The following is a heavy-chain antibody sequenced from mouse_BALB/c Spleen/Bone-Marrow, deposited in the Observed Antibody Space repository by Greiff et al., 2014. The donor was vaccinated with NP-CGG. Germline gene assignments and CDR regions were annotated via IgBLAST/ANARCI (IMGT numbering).Heavy chain of an antibody. CDR3: ARDPIHYDYDWYFDV. CDR2: IWAGGST. Sequence: QVQLKESGPGLVAPSQSLSITCTVSGFSLTSYGVHWVRQPPGKGLEWLGVIWAGGSTNYNSALMSRLSISKDNSKSQVFLKMNSLQTDDTAMYYCARDPIHYDYDWYFDVWGAGTTVTVSS. V-gene: IGHV2-9*02. J-gene: IGHJ1*01. CDR1: GFSLTSYG. D-gene: IGHD2-4*01.